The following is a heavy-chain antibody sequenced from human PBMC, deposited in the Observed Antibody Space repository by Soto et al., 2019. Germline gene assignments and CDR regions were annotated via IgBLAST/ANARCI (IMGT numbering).Heavy chain of an antibody. J-gene: IGHJ3*02. CDR2: ISGSGGST. V-gene: IGHV3-23*01. Sequence: GGSLRLSCAASGFTFSSYAMSCVRQAPGKGLEWVSAISGSGGSTYYADSVKGRFTISRVNSKNTLYLQMNSLRAEDTAVYYGAKFLALPGILVVVTTYAFDIWGQGTMVTVSS. CDR1: GFTFSSYA. D-gene: IGHD3-22*01. CDR3: AKFLALPGILVVVTTYAFDI.